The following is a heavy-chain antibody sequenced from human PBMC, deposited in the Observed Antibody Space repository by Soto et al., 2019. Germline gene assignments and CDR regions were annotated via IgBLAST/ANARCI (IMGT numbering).Heavy chain of an antibody. CDR1: GYTFTGYY. CDR2: INPNSGGT. CDR3: ASGNIVVVPAPPPVNVYYYYYMDV. J-gene: IGHJ6*03. V-gene: IGHV1-2*04. D-gene: IGHD2-2*01. Sequence: GASVKVSCKASGYTFTGYYMHWVRQAPGQGLEWMGWINPNSGGTNYAQKFQGWVTMTRDTSISTAYMELSRLRSDDTAVYYCASGNIVVVPAPPPVNVYYYYYMDVWGKGTTVTVAS.